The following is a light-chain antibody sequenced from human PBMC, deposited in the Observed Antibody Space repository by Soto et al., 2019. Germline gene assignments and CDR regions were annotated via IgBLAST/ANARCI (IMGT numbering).Light chain of an antibody. CDR3: QQYNNWRVT. J-gene: IGKJ1*01. CDR2: GAS. V-gene: IGKV3-15*01. CDR1: ESVSSN. Sequence: EIVMTQFPATLSVSPGERATLFCRASESVSSNLAWYQQKPGQAPRLLIYGASTRATGIPARFSGSGSGTEFTLTISSLQSEDFVVYYCQQYNNWRVTFGQGTKVEIK.